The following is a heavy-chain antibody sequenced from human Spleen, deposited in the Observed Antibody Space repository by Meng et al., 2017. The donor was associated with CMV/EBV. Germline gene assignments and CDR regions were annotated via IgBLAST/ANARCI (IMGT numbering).Heavy chain of an antibody. CDR3: AKDHPGYFYYGLDV. J-gene: IGHJ6*02. CDR1: GFTFTSYG. V-gene: IGHV3-48*04. CDR2: ISSSSGTI. Sequence: GGSLRLSCAASGFTFTSYGMNWVRQAPGKGLEWISYISSSSGTIYYADSVKGRFTISRDNAKNSLYLQMNSLRAEDTAVYYCAKDHPGYFYYGLDVWGQGTTVTVSS.